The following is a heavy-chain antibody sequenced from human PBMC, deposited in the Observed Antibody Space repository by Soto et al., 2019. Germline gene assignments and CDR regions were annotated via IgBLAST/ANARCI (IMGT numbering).Heavy chain of an antibody. D-gene: IGHD3-3*01. V-gene: IGHV3-49*03. CDR2: IRSKTYGGTI. Sequence: GSLRLSCTASGFTFGDYAMSWFRQAPGKGLEWVGFIRSKTYGGTIEYAASVKGRFTISRDDSKSIAYLQMNSLKTEDTAVYYCTRFWSGYYARYYYGMDVWGQGTTVTVSS. CDR3: TRFWSGYYARYYYGMDV. CDR1: GFTFGDYA. J-gene: IGHJ6*02.